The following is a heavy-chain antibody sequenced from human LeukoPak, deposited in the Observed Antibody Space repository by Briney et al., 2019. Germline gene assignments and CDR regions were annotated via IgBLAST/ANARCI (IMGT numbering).Heavy chain of an antibody. CDR1: GFTFSSYA. V-gene: IGHV3-30*04. CDR3: ARGYSGYDSRAISCWFDP. CDR2: ISYDGSNK. Sequence: GRSLRLSCAASGFTFSSYAMHWVRQAPGKGLEWVAVISYDGSNKYYADSVKGRFTISGDNSKNTLYLQMNSLRAEDTAVYYCARGYSGYDSRAISCWFDPWGQGTLVTVSS. D-gene: IGHD5-12*01. J-gene: IGHJ5*02.